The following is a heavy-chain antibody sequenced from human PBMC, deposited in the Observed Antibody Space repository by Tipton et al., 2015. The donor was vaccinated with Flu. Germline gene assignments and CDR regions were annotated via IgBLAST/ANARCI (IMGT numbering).Heavy chain of an antibody. D-gene: IGHD3-10*01. Sequence: QLVQSGAEVKKPGSSVKVSCKASGGTFSSYAISWVRQAPGQGLEWMGRIIPILGIANYAQKFQGRVTITADKSTSTAYMELSSLRSEDTAVYYCARDATGPSYGMDVWGQGTTVPVSS. V-gene: IGHV1-69*09. CDR2: IIPILGIA. CDR1: GGTFSSYA. J-gene: IGHJ6*02. CDR3: ARDATGPSYGMDV.